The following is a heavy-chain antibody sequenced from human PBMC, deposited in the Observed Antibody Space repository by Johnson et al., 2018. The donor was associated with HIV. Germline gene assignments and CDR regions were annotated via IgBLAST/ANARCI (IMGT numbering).Heavy chain of an antibody. CDR1: GFTFSSYA. D-gene: IGHD4-11*01. Sequence: QVQLVESGGGVVQPGRSLRLSCAASGFTFSSYAMHWVRPAPGKGLEWVSVISYDGSNKYYADSVKGRFTISRDSSKNTLYLQMNSLRAEDTAVYYCGRDINYSNYVTDAFDIWGQWTVVTVSS. CDR3: GRDINYSNYVTDAFDI. J-gene: IGHJ3*02. CDR2: ISYDGSNK. V-gene: IGHV3-30-3*01.